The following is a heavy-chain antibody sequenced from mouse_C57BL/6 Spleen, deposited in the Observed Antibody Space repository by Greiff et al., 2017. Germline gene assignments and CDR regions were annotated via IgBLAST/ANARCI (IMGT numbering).Heavy chain of an antibody. CDR3: ARSRDYGYDWYFDV. Sequence: QVQLQQSGAELVRPGTSVKVSCKASGYAFTNYLIEWVKQRPGQGLEWIGVINPGSGGTNYNEKFKGKATLTADKSSSTAYMQLSSLTSEDSAVYFCARSRDYGYDWYFDVWGTGTTVTVSS. D-gene: IGHD2-2*01. J-gene: IGHJ1*03. CDR1: GYAFTNYL. V-gene: IGHV1-54*01. CDR2: INPGSGGT.